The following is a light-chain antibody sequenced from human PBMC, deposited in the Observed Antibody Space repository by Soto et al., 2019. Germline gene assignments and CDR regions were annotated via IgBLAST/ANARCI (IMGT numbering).Light chain of an antibody. V-gene: IGKV1-5*01. Sequence: DIQMTQSPSTLSASVGDRVTITCRASQSISSWLAWYQQKPGKAPNLLIHDASNLESGVPPRFSGSGSGTEFTLTISGLQTDDFATYYCQQYNSYSATFGGGTKVEIK. J-gene: IGKJ4*01. CDR1: QSISSW. CDR3: QQYNSYSAT. CDR2: DAS.